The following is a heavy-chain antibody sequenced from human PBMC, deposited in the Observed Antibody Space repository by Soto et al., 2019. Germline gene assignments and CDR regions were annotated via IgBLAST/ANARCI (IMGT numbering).Heavy chain of an antibody. Sequence: QVQLQESGPGLVKPSETLSLTCTVSGGSISSYYWSWMRQPPGKGLEWIGYIYYTGSTNYNPSLKSRVPISVPTAKKQFSLKLSSVTAADTAVYYCARSRGGYFDYWGQGTLVTVSS. D-gene: IGHD3-16*01. V-gene: IGHV4-59*01. J-gene: IGHJ4*02. CDR1: GGSISSYY. CDR3: ARSRGGYFDY. CDR2: IYYTGST.